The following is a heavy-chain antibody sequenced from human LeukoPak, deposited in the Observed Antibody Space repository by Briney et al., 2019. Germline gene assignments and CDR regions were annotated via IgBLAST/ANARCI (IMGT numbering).Heavy chain of an antibody. CDR3: ARPLESYCSSNTCDDY. J-gene: IGHJ4*02. CDR2: IYPSDSDT. Sequence: GESLKISCKASGYSFTSYWIAWVRQMPGKGLEWMGIIYPSDSDTRYSPSFQGQVIISVDKSIRTAYLQWSSLKASDSAMYYCARPLESYCSSNTCDDYWGQGTLVTVSS. V-gene: IGHV5-51*01. D-gene: IGHD2-2*01. CDR1: GYSFTSYW.